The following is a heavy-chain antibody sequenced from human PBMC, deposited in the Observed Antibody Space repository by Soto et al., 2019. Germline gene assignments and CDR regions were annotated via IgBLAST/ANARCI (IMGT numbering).Heavy chain of an antibody. V-gene: IGHV1-69*01. CDR1: GGTFSTYS. CDR2: SPPIFGTS. Sequence: QVQLVQSGAEVKKPGSSVKVSCKASGGTFSTYSISWVRQAPGQGLEWMGGSPPIFGTSKYAQNVQGRVTITADESTSTAYMELSSLRSDATAAYYCARVRRSPKSCYSYGMDVWGQGTTVTVSS. J-gene: IGHJ6*02. CDR3: ARVRRSPKSCYSYGMDV.